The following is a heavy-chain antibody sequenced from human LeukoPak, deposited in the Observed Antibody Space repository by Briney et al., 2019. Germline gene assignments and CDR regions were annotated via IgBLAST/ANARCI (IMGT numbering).Heavy chain of an antibody. J-gene: IGHJ4*02. CDR3: AKDLPASGWAFDY. D-gene: IGHD6-19*01. V-gene: IGHV3-23*01. Sequence: ESVKGRVTISRDNSQNTLYLQMNSLRADDTAVYYCAKDLPASGWAFDYWGQGTLVTVSS.